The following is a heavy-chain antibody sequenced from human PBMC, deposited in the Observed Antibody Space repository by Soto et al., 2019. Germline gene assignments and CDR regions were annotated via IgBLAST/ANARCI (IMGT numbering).Heavy chain of an antibody. J-gene: IGHJ3*02. CDR1: GFTFSSYG. V-gene: IGHV3-30*18. Sequence: QVQLVESGGGVVQPGRSLRLSCAASGFTFSSYGMHWVRQAPGKGLEWVAVISYDGSNKYYADSVKGRFTISRDNSKNTLYLQMNSLRAEDTAVYYCAKVTGFGESYDAFDIWGQGTMVTVSS. D-gene: IGHD3-10*01. CDR2: ISYDGSNK. CDR3: AKVTGFGESYDAFDI.